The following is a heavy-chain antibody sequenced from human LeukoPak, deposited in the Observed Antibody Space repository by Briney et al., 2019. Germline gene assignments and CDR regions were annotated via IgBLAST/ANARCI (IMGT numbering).Heavy chain of an antibody. D-gene: IGHD6-13*01. CDR3: ARTGSIAAAGTMTYFDY. CDR2: IIPIFGTA. V-gene: IGHV1-69*05. Sequence: SVKVSCKASGGTFSSYAISWVRQAPGQGLEWMGRIIPIFGTANYAQKFQGRVTITTDESTSTAYMELSSLRSEDTAEYYCARTGSIAAAGTMTYFDYWGQGTLVTVSS. CDR1: GGTFSSYA. J-gene: IGHJ4*02.